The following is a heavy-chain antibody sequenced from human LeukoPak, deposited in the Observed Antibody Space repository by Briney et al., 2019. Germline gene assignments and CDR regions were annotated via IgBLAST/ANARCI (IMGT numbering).Heavy chain of an antibody. Sequence: PGGSLRLSCAASGFTFSSYAMSWVRQAPGKGLEWVSAISGSGGSTYYADSVKGRFTISRDNSKNTLYLQMNSLSAEDTAVYYCAKLVSSGSYFGYFDYWGQGTLVTVSS. CDR2: ISGSGGST. J-gene: IGHJ4*02. CDR1: GFTFSSYA. CDR3: AKLVSSGSYFGYFDY. V-gene: IGHV3-23*01. D-gene: IGHD1-26*01.